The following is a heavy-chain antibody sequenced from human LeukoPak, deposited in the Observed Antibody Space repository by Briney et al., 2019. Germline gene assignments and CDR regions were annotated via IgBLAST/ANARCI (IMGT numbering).Heavy chain of an antibody. V-gene: IGHV5-51*01. CDR2: INPADSEA. Sequence: TGESLKISCRGSGYGFPDYWIGWVRQMPGKGPEWMGTINPADSEAKYNPSFQGRVTISADKSIYTAYLQWSSLKASDTAMYYCARHGYCGGDCFYGEFDYWGQGVLVTVSS. D-gene: IGHD2-21*02. CDR3: ARHGYCGGDCFYGEFDY. J-gene: IGHJ4*02. CDR1: GYGFPDYW.